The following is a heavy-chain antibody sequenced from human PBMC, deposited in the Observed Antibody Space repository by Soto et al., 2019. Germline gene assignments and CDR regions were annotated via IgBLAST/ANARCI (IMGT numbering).Heavy chain of an antibody. CDR3: ASPPRGHAVDL. CDR1: SFLFSSYT. V-gene: IGHV3-48*03. J-gene: IGHJ3*01. Sequence: VELVESGGDLVQPGGSLRLTCTASSFLFSSYTMNWVRQAPGKGLEWIAYISGSGATIHYADSVKGRFTISRDNAKKSLYLQMDSLRVNDTAVYYCASPPRGHAVDLWGQGKLVAVSS. CDR2: ISGSGATI. D-gene: IGHD2-2*01.